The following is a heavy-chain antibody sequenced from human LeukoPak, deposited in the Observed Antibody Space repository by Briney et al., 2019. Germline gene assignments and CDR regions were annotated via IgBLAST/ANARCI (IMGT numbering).Heavy chain of an antibody. V-gene: IGHV3-7*01. CDR3: VRGGYHTDY. Sequence: GGSLRLSCVASGFTFSNYWMSWVRQAPGKGLEWVANINQDGSEKYYVDSVKGRFTISRDNAKNSLYLQMNSLRAEDTAVYYCVRGGYHTDYWGQGTLVTASS. D-gene: IGHD6-13*01. CDR1: GFTFSNYW. CDR2: INQDGSEK. J-gene: IGHJ4*02.